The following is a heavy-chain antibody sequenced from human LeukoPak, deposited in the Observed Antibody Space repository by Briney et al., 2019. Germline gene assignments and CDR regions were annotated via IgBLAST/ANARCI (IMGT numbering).Heavy chain of an antibody. CDR3: AKDTRGYSYGSYFDY. CDR2: ISWNSGNI. J-gene: IGHJ4*02. V-gene: IGHV3-9*01. D-gene: IGHD5-18*01. Sequence: GGSLRLSCAASGFSFDDYAMHWVRQSPGKGLEWVSGISWNSGNIGYADSVKGRFTISRDNAKNSLYLQMNSLRADDTALYYCAKDTRGYSYGSYFDYWGQGTLVTVSS. CDR1: GFSFDDYA.